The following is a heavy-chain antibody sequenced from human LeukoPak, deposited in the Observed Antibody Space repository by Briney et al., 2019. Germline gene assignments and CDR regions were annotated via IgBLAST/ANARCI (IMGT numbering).Heavy chain of an antibody. CDR2: IHYSGST. V-gene: IGHV4-59*01. CDR3: ARARDGYNYGCFDY. CDR1: GGSITNYY. Sequence: NPSETLSLTCTVSGGSITNYYWTWIRQPPGKGLEWIGYIHYSGSTNYNPSLKSRVTISVDTSKNQFSLKLSSVTAADTAVYYCARARDGYNYGCFDYWGQGTLVTVSS. J-gene: IGHJ4*02. D-gene: IGHD5-24*01.